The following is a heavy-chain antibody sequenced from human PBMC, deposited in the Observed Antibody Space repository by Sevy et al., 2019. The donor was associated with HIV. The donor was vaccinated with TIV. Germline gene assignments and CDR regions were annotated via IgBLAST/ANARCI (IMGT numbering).Heavy chain of an antibody. CDR2: IYTSGST. J-gene: IGHJ4*02. D-gene: IGHD5-12*01. V-gene: IGHV4-4*07. CDR3: ARDGTLVDTFREYYFDY. Sequence: SETLSLTCTVSGGSISSYYWSWIRQPAGKGLEWIGRIYTSGSTNYNPSLKSRITMSVDTSKNQFSLKLSSVTAADTAVYYCARDGTLVDTFREYYFDYWGQGTLVTVSS. CDR1: GGSISSYY.